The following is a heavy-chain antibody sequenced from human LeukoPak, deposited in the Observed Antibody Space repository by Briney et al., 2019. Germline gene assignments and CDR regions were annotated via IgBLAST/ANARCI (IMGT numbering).Heavy chain of an antibody. CDR2: MSYSGHT. Sequence: SETLSLTCTISGDSIGRINYYWGWIRQPPGKGLAWIVSMSYSGHTYYNPSLKSRVTISVDTSKNQFSLKLSSVTAADTAVYYCARRTPHYSSLDRAFDYWGQGTLVTVSS. V-gene: IGHV4-39*07. CDR1: GDSIGRINYY. D-gene: IGHD6-19*01. CDR3: ARRTPHYSSLDRAFDY. J-gene: IGHJ4*02.